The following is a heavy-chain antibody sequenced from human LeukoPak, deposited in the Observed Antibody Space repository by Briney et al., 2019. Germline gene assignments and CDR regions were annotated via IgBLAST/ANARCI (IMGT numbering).Heavy chain of an antibody. Sequence: HPSETLSLTCTVSGGSISSSSYYWGWTRQPPGKGLEWVANMKQDGSEKYYVDSVKGRFTISRDNAKKSLYLQMNSVSVEDTAVYFCARGDSSNWDHYFDYWGQGTLVTVSS. CDR1: GGSISSSSYY. D-gene: IGHD6-13*01. CDR2: MKQDGSEK. V-gene: IGHV3-7*01. J-gene: IGHJ4*02. CDR3: ARGDSSNWDHYFDY.